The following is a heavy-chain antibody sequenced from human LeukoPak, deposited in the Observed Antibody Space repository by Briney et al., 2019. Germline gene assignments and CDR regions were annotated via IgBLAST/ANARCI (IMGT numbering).Heavy chain of an antibody. CDR3: ARGRNYYDKSMDV. CDR1: GGSISSGGYS. CDR2: IYYSGST. Sequence: PSETLSLACAVSGGSISSGGYSWSWIRQPPGKGLEWIGYIYYSGSTYYNPSLKSRVTISVDTSKNQFSLKLSSVTAADTAVYYCARGRNYYDKSMDVWGKGTTVTVSS. D-gene: IGHD3-22*01. J-gene: IGHJ6*03. V-gene: IGHV4-30-4*07.